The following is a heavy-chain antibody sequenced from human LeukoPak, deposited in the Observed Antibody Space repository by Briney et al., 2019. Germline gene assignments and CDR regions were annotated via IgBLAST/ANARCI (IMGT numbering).Heavy chain of an antibody. J-gene: IGHJ4*02. D-gene: IGHD1-26*01. CDR2: INPSGGST. CDR1: GDTLTGYY. V-gene: IGHV1-46*01. Sequence: GASVKVSCKASGDTLTGYYMHWVRQAPGQGLEWMGIINPSGGSTSYAQKFQGRVTMTRDTSTSTVYMELSSLRSEDTAVYYCARDRGSYDYWGQGTLVTVSS. CDR3: ARDRGSYDY.